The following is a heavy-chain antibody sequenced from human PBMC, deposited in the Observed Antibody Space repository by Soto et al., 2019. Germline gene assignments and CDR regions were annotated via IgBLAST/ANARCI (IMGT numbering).Heavy chain of an antibody. Sequence: SETLSLTCTVSGGSISSGGYYWSWIRQHPGKGLEWIGYIYYSGSTYYNPSLKSRVTISVDTSKNQFSLKLSSVTAADTAVYYCARDHRNYYDSSGYFDYWGQGTLVTVYS. CDR2: IYYSGST. V-gene: IGHV4-31*03. CDR3: ARDHRNYYDSSGYFDY. D-gene: IGHD3-22*01. J-gene: IGHJ4*02. CDR1: GGSISSGGYY.